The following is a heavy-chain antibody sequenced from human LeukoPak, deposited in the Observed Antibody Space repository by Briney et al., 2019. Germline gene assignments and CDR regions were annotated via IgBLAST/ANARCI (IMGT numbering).Heavy chain of an antibody. V-gene: IGHV4-39*01. CDR3: ARRAKLRYFDY. CDR1: GGSISSSTYY. Sequence: SETLSLTCTASGGSISSSTYYWGWIRQPPGKGLEWIGSIYYSGSTYYNPSLKSRVTISVDTSKNQFSLKLSSVTAADTAVYYCARRAKLRYFDYWGQGTLVTVSS. CDR2: IYYSGST. J-gene: IGHJ4*02. D-gene: IGHD1-7*01.